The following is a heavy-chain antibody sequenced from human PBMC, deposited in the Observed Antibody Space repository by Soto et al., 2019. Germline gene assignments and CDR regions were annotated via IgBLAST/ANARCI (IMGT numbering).Heavy chain of an antibody. J-gene: IGHJ6*02. Sequence: ASVKVSCKASGYTFTGYYMHWVRQAPGQGLEWMGWINPNSGGTNYAQKFQGWVTMTRDTSISTAYMELSRLRSDDTAVYYCARDHSKVVVAATAGGMDVWGQGTTVTVSS. CDR1: GYTFTGYY. CDR2: INPNSGGT. V-gene: IGHV1-2*04. D-gene: IGHD2-15*01. CDR3: ARDHSKVVVAATAGGMDV.